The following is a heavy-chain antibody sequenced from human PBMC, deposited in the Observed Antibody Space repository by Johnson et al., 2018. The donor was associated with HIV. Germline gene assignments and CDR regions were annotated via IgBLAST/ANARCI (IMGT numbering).Heavy chain of an antibody. J-gene: IGHJ3*02. CDR3: ARDDSSSNGRAFDI. CDR1: GFTFSSYW. Sequence: QVQLGEAGGGAGQPGGSLRLSCAASGFTFSSYWMSWVRQAPGKGLEWVAVISYDGSNKYYADSVKGRFTISRDNSKNTLYLQMNSLRAEDTAVHYCARDDSSSNGRAFDIWGQGTMGTVSS. V-gene: IGHV3-30*03. CDR2: ISYDGSNK. D-gene: IGHD6-6*01.